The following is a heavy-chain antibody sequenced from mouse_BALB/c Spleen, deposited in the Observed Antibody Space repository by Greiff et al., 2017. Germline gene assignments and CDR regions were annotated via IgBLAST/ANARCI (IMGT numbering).Heavy chain of an antibody. J-gene: IGHJ4*01. CDR1: GFNIKDTY. CDR2: IDPANGNT. CDR3: AIYDGYYHYAMDY. D-gene: IGHD2-3*01. V-gene: IGHV14-3*02. Sequence: EVQGVESGAELVKPGASVKLSCTASGFNIKDTYMHWVKQRPEQGLEWIGRIDPANGNTKYDPKFQGKATITADTSSNTAYLQLSSLTSEDTAVYYCAIYDGYYHYAMDYWGQGTSVTVSS.